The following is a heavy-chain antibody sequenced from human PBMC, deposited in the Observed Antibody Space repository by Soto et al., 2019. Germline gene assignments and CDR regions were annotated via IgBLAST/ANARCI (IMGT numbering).Heavy chain of an antibody. CDR2: IIPSFGTP. D-gene: IGHD3-10*01. Sequence: SVNVSCKDSGGTSRNYVISWVRQAPGQGLEWMGGIIPSFGTPTYAQKFQGRVTITADDSTSAAYMELRSLRSDDTAIYYCTREGSAPYYYYGMDAWGQGTTVTVSS. CDR1: GGTSRNYV. V-gene: IGHV1-69*13. J-gene: IGHJ6*02. CDR3: TREGSAPYYYYGMDA.